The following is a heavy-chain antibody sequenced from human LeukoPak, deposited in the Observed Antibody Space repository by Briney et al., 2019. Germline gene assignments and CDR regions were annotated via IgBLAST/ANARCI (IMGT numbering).Heavy chain of an antibody. Sequence: PGGSLRLSCAASGFTFSSYAVSWVRQAPGKGLEWVSAISGSGGSTYYADSVKGRFTISRDNSKNTLYLQMNSLRAEDTAVYYCAKRDSAGLYYFDYWGQGTLVTVSS. CDR3: AKRDSAGLYYFDY. J-gene: IGHJ4*02. V-gene: IGHV3-23*01. D-gene: IGHD5-18*01. CDR2: ISGSGGST. CDR1: GFTFSSYA.